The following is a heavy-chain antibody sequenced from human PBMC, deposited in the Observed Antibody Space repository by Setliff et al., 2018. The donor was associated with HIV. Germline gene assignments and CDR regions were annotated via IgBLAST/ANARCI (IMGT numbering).Heavy chain of an antibody. D-gene: IGHD3-22*01. Sequence: GGSLRLSCAASGFSFSNYWMNWIRQAPGKGLEWVSSLSGTSSTIYLADSVKGRFTISRDNAQNSLYLHMNSLRAEDTAMYYCARDLFPYYHDSRPYYPPAYWGQGTLVTVSS. CDR1: GFSFSNYW. CDR2: LSGTSSTI. J-gene: IGHJ4*02. CDR3: ARDLFPYYHDSRPYYPPAY. V-gene: IGHV3-11*01.